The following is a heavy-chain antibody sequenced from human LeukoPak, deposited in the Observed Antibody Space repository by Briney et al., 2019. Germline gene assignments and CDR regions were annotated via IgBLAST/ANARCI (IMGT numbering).Heavy chain of an antibody. V-gene: IGHV1-18*01. Sequence: ASVKVSCKASGYTFTSYGISWVRQAPGQGLEWMGWISAYNGNTNYAQKLQGRVTMTTDPSTSTAYMELRSLRSDDTAVYYCARDPYCSSTSCYGWFDPWGQGTLVTVSS. CDR3: ARDPYCSSTSCYGWFDP. CDR1: GYTFTSYG. J-gene: IGHJ5*02. CDR2: ISAYNGNT. D-gene: IGHD2-2*01.